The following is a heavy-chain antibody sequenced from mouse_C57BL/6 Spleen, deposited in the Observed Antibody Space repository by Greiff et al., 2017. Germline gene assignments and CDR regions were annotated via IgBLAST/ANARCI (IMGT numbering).Heavy chain of an antibody. V-gene: IGHV14-2*01. J-gene: IGHJ2*01. CDR3: ASSRQLRPDY. CDR2: IDPEDGET. D-gene: IGHD3-2*02. Sequence: VQLQQSGAELVKPGASVKLSCTASGFNIKDYYMHWVKQRTEQGLEWIGRIDPEDGETKYAPKFQGKATITADTSSNTAYLPLSSLTSEDAAVDDCASSRQLRPDYWGQGTTLTVSS. CDR1: GFNIKDYY.